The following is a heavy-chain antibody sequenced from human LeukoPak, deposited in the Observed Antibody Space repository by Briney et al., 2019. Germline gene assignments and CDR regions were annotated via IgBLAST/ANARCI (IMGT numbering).Heavy chain of an antibody. V-gene: IGHV3-23*01. CDR3: ARHRSSWLIDY. Sequence: GGSLRLSCAASGFTFNSYAMSWVRQAPWERLQWVSGISDSGGNTYYADSVRGRFTISRDNSKNTLYLQMNSLRAEDTVVYYCARHRSSWLIDYWGQRTLVTVSS. D-gene: IGHD6-6*01. J-gene: IGHJ4*02. CDR2: ISDSGGNT. CDR1: GFTFNSYA.